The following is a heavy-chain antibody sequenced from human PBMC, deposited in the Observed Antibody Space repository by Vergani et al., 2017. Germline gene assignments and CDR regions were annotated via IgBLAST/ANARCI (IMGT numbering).Heavy chain of an antibody. D-gene: IGHD3-16*01. V-gene: IGHV4-4*07. CDR1: TESISRYY. Sequence: QVQLQESGPGLVKPSETLSLTCSVSTESISRYYWSWLRQPAGKRLEWIGRIHTNGVIHYNPSLNSRATISVDTSRNQISLKLTSVTATDTAIYFCARGNPYVDFDIWGQGTMITVSS. CDR3: ARGNPYVDFDI. J-gene: IGHJ3*02. CDR2: IHTNGVI.